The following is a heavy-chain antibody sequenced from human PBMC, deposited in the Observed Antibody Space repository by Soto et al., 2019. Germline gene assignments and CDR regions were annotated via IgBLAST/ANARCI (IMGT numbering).Heavy chain of an antibody. D-gene: IGHD2-15*01. Sequence: GGSLRLSCAGSGFTFSAYAMSWVRQAPGKGLEWVSAISGNGDSTYYADSVKGRFTISRDNSKNTLYLQMNSLRAEDTAVYYCARVGVVVPSDAFDIWGQGTMVTVS. V-gene: IGHV3-23*01. CDR2: ISGNGDST. J-gene: IGHJ3*02. CDR3: ARVGVVVPSDAFDI. CDR1: GFTFSAYA.